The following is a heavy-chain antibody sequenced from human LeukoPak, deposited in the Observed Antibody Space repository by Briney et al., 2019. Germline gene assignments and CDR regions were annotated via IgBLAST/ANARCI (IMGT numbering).Heavy chain of an antibody. D-gene: IGHD3-22*01. J-gene: IGHJ4*02. CDR1: GGSISSSGYY. Sequence: SETLSLTCTVSGGSISSSGYYWGWIRQPPGKGLEWIGTIYYSGSTNYNPSLKSRATISADMSKNQFSLTVTSVTAADTALYYCARPATSGTYYSAFDYWGQGTLVAVSS. CDR2: IYYSGST. V-gene: IGHV4-39*01. CDR3: ARPATSGTYYSAFDY.